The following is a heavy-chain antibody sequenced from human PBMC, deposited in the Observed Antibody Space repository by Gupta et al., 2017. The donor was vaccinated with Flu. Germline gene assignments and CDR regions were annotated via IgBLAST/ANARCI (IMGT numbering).Heavy chain of an antibody. J-gene: IGHJ6*02. V-gene: IGHV3-30*18. Sequence: QVQLVESGGGVVQPGRSLRLSCAASGFTFSSYGMPWVRQAPGKGLEWVAVISYDGSNKYYADSVKGRFTISRDNSKNTLYLQMNSLRAEDTAVYYCAKEFVADYGMDVWGQGTTVTVSS. D-gene: IGHD2-15*01. CDR3: AKEFVADYGMDV. CDR2: ISYDGSNK. CDR1: GFTFSSYG.